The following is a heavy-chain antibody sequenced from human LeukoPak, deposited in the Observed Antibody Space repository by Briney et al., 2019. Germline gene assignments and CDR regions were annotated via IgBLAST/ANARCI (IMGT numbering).Heavy chain of an antibody. V-gene: IGHV3-7*05. CDR1: GFTFSNYW. Sequence: GGSLRLSRAASGFTFSNYWMVWVRQAPGKGLEWVGNIKQDGSEKRYADSVRGRFSISRDNAQTSLYLQMSSLRAEDTAVYYCARTSDPWLQLTWGQGTLVTVSS. D-gene: IGHD5-24*01. J-gene: IGHJ5*02. CDR2: IKQDGSEK. CDR3: ARTSDPWLQLT.